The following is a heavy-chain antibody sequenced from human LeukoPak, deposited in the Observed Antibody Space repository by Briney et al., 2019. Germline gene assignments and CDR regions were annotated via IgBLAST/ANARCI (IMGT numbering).Heavy chain of an antibody. Sequence: SETLSLTCTVSGASISGYYWTWIRQPPGKGLEWIGYIYNSGSTNYNPSLKSRVTISVDTSRNQFSLKLSSVTAADTAVYYCARGRLGGSGSYYNVLDYWGQGTLVTVSS. CDR3: ARGRLGGSGSYYNVLDY. D-gene: IGHD3-10*01. V-gene: IGHV4-59*01. CDR2: IYNSGST. CDR1: GASISGYY. J-gene: IGHJ4*02.